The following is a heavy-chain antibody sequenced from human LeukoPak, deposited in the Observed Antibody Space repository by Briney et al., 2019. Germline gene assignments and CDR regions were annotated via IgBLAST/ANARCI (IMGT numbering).Heavy chain of an antibody. CDR3: ARDTVPFYYYYYMDV. Sequence: PGGSLRLSCAASGFTFSSYGMHWVRQAPGKGLEWVAVISYDGSNKYYADSVKGRFTISRDNSKNTLYLQMNSLRAEDTAVYYCARDTVPFYYYYYMDVWGKGTTVTVSS. J-gene: IGHJ6*03. V-gene: IGHV3-30*05. CDR1: GFTFSSYG. CDR2: ISYDGSNK. D-gene: IGHD6-6*01.